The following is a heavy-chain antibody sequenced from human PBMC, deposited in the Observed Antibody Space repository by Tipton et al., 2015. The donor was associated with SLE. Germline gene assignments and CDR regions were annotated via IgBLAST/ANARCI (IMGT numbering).Heavy chain of an antibody. Sequence: TLSLTCAVYGGSFSGYYWSWIRQPPGKGLEWIGEINHSGSTNYNPSLKSRVTISVDTSKNQFSLKLSSVTAADTAVYYCARDPPFDYWGQGTLVTVSS. V-gene: IGHV4-34*01. CDR1: GGSFSGYY. CDR3: ARDPPFDY. CDR2: INHSGST. J-gene: IGHJ4*02.